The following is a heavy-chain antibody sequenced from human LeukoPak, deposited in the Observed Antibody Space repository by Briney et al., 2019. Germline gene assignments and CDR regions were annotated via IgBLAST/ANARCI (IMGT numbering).Heavy chain of an antibody. D-gene: IGHD2-21*01. CDR3: ARDLVN. CDR2: IHDSGST. CDR1: GGSVSTDDYY. Sequence: SETLSLTCTVSGGSVSTDDYYWSWILQPPGKGLEWIGYIHDSGSTNYNPSLKSRVTISVDTSKNQFSLRLSSVSAADAAVYYCARDLVNWGQGTLVTVSS. J-gene: IGHJ4*02. V-gene: IGHV4-61*08.